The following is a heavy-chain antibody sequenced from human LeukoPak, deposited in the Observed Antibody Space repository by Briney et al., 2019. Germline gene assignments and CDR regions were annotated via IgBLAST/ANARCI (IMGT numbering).Heavy chain of an antibody. J-gene: IGHJ4*02. Sequence: GGSLRLSCAASGFTFDDYGMSWVRQAPGKGLEWVSGINWNGGSTGYADSVKGRFTISRDNAKNSLYLQMNSLRAEDTALYYCARDYDSSGQNQVFDYWGQGTLVTVSS. CDR2: INWNGGST. CDR3: ARDYDSSGQNQVFDY. V-gene: IGHV3-20*04. D-gene: IGHD3-22*01. CDR1: GFTFDDYG.